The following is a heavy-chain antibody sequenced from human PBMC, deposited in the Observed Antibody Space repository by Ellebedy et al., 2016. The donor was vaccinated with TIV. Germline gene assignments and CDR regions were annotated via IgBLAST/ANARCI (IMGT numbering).Heavy chain of an antibody. CDR2: IDGDGGNT. D-gene: IGHD3-9*01. Sequence: GGSLRLSCAASGFTFSKFGITWVRQAPGKGLEWVSSIDGDGGNTYHSDSVKGRFTISRDNSKNTVHLQMNSLRTEDTAIYYCSNIDVAWGQGTLVTVSS. CDR3: SNIDVA. J-gene: IGHJ5*02. V-gene: IGHV3-23*01. CDR1: GFTFSKFG.